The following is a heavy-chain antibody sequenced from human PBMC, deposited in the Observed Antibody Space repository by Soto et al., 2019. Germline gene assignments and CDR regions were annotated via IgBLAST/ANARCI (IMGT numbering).Heavy chain of an antibody. CDR3: ARDRLVDSDY. Sequence: TSETLSLTCTVSGGPISSYYWSWIRQPPGKGLGWIGYIYYSGSTNYNPSLKSRVTISVDTSKNQFSLKLSSVTAADTAVYYCARDRLVDSDYWGQGTLVTVSS. CDR1: GGPISSYY. V-gene: IGHV4-59*01. D-gene: IGHD2-8*02. CDR2: IYYSGST. J-gene: IGHJ4*02.